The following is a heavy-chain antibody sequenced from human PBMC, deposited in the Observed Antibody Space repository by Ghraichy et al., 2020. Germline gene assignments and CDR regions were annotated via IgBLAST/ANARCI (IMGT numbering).Heavy chain of an antibody. J-gene: IGHJ6*02. CDR3: ANSRTLTTDYYNYYTLDV. CDR2: ISGSGTLT. D-gene: IGHD3-10*01. CDR1: GGTFSHYY. Sequence: GGSLRLSCAVSGGTFSHYYMSWIRQAPGKGPEWVSYISGSGTLTKYIESVKGRFTVSRDNAKNSVYLQMNSLRAEDTAVYYCANSRTLTTDYYNYYTLDVWGQGTTVTVSS. V-gene: IGHV3-11*01.